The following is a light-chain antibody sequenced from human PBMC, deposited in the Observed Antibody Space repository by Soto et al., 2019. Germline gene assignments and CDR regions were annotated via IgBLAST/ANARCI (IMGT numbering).Light chain of an antibody. CDR3: CSYADIATYV. J-gene: IGLJ1*01. CDR1: SSDVGSYDL. V-gene: IGLV2-23*01. CDR2: EGS. Sequence: QSVLTQPASVSGSPGQSITISCTGTSSDVGSYDLASWYQQRPGKGPKLIIYEGSKRPSGISDRFSGSKSGNTASLTISGLQSEDEADYFCCSYADIATYVFGGGTKVTVL.